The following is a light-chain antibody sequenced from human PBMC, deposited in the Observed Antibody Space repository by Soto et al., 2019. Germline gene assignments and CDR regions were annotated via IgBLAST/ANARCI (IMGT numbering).Light chain of an antibody. CDR3: CSYAGSTTLV. V-gene: IGLV2-23*01. Sequence: QSALTQPASVSGSPGQSITISCTGISSDVGSYNLVSWYQQHAGKDPKLMIYEGSKRPSGVSNRFSGSKAGNTASLTISGLQAEDEADYYCCSYAGSTTLVFGGGTKLTVL. CDR1: SSDVGSYNL. CDR2: EGS. J-gene: IGLJ3*02.